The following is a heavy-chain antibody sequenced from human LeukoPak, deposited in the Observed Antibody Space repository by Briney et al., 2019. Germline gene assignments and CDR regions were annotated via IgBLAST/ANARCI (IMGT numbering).Heavy chain of an antibody. Sequence: PGGSLRLSCEDSGFTFRSYEMNWVRQAPGKGLEWIAYLSSSGSAFSYADSVKGRFTISRDNAKNSLYLQMNSLRAEDTAVYYCAKIQGWFNAAFHIGGQGTMVTVSS. CDR1: GFTFRSYE. CDR2: LSSSGSAF. J-gene: IGHJ3*02. D-gene: IGHD6-19*01. V-gene: IGHV3-48*03. CDR3: AKIQGWFNAAFHI.